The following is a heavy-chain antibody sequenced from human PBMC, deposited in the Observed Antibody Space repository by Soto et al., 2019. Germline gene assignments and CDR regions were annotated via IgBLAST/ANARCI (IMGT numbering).Heavy chain of an antibody. V-gene: IGHV4-59*01. CDR2: IYYSGST. J-gene: IGHJ4*02. Sequence: SETLSLTCTVSGGSISSYYWSWIRQPPGKGLEWIGYIYYSGSTNYNPSLKSRVTISVDTSKNQFSLKLSSVTAADTAVYYCARGNYYFDYWGQGTLVTVSS. D-gene: IGHD1-7*01. CDR1: GGSISSYY. CDR3: ARGNYYFDY.